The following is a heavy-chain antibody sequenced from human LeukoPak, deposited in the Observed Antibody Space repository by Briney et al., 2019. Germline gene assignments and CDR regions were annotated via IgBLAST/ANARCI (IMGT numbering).Heavy chain of an antibody. CDR3: ARGRFPPRNYDFWSGYHRGFDY. V-gene: IGHV4-34*01. D-gene: IGHD3-3*01. J-gene: IGHJ4*02. CDR1: GGSFSGYY. CDR2: INHSGST. Sequence: SETLSLTCAVYGGSFSGYYWSWLRQPPGKGLEWIGEINHSGSTNYNPSLKSRVTISVDTSKNQFSLKLSSVTAADTAVYYCARGRFPPRNYDFWSGYHRGFDYWGQGTLVTVSS.